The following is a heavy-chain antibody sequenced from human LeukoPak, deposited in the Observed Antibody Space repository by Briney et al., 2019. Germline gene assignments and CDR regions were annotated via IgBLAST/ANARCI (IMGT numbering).Heavy chain of an antibody. CDR3: ARGTSSSPYYFDY. CDR1: GYTFTDYY. D-gene: IGHD2-2*01. Sequence: GASVKVSCKASGYTFTDYYMHWVRQAPGQGLEWMGRINPKSGGSNYAQSFQGRVTMTRDTSINTAYMELSGLRSDDTAVYYCARGTSSSPYYFDYWGQGTLVTVSS. J-gene: IGHJ4*02. CDR2: INPKSGGS. V-gene: IGHV1-2*06.